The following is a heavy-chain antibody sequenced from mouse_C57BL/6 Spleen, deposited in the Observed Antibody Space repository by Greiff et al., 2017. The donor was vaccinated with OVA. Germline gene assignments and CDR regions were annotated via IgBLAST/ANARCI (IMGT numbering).Heavy chain of an antibody. CDR2: ILPGSGST. Sequence: QVQLQQSGAELMKPGASVKLSCKATGYTFTGYWIEWVKQRPGHGLEWIGEILPGSGSTNYNEKLKGQATFTAETSSNTAYMQISSLTTEDSAIYYCARQEPPYAMDYWGQGTSVTVSS. CDR1: GYTFTGYW. CDR3: ARQEPPYAMDY. V-gene: IGHV1-9*01. J-gene: IGHJ4*01.